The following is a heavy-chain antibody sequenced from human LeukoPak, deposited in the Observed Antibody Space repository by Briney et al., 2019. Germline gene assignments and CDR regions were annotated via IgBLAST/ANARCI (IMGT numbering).Heavy chain of an antibody. J-gene: IGHJ3*02. Sequence: SETLSLTCTVSGGSINGYHWSWIRQPPGKGLEWIGYVSHSGNTNYNPSLKSRVTISIDRSKNQFSLKLSSVTAADTAVYYCATNAAAPPDATFAIWGQGTLVTVSS. D-gene: IGHD2-8*01. V-gene: IGHV4-59*01. CDR3: ATNAAAPPDATFAI. CDR2: VSHSGNT. CDR1: GGSINGYH.